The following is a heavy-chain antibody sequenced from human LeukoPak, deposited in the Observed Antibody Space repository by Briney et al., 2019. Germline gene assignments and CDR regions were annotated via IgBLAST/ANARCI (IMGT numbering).Heavy chain of an antibody. CDR3: ARAGHYYGMDV. CDR2: IYYSGST. Sequence: SETLSLTCTVSGGSIGSYYWSWMPRSPGGGLEGLGYIYYSGSTNYNPSLKSRVTISVDTSKNQFSLKLSSVTAADTAVYYCARAGHYYGMDVWGQGTTVTVSS. J-gene: IGHJ6*02. CDR1: GGSIGSYY. V-gene: IGHV4-59*01.